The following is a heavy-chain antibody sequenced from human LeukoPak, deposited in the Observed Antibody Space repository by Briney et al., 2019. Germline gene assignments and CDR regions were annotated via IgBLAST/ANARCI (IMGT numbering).Heavy chain of an antibody. D-gene: IGHD7-27*01. V-gene: IGHV1-2*02. CDR1: GYTFTAYY. J-gene: IGHJ2*01. Sequence: GASVKVSCKASGYTFTAYYIHGVRQAPGQGLEWMGWISPNSGGTDYAQKFQGRVTMTRDTSISTAYVELSSLTSDDTAVYYCAIQHWGSGNNWYFDLWGRGTLVTVSS. CDR2: ISPNSGGT. CDR3: AIQHWGSGNNWYFDL.